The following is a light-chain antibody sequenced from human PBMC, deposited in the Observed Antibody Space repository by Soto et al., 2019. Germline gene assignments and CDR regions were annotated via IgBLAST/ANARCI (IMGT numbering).Light chain of an antibody. Sequence: QSVLTQPPSASGSPGQSATISCTGTSSDVGGYNYVSWYQQHPGKAPKLMIYEVSKRPSGVPDRFSGSKSGNTASLTVSGPQAEDEADYYCSSYAGSNNYVFGTGTKVTVL. CDR1: SSDVGGYNY. V-gene: IGLV2-8*01. CDR3: SSYAGSNNYV. J-gene: IGLJ1*01. CDR2: EVS.